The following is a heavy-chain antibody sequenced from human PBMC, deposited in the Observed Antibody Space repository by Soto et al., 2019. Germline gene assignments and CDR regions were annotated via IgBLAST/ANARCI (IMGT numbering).Heavy chain of an antibody. CDR3: ARVDDHIYGMDV. Sequence: SGPKLVNPTQTLTLTCTFSGLPLSTSGMCVSWIRQPPGKALEWLARIDWDDDKYYSTSLKTRLTISKDTSKNQVVLTMTNMDPVDTATYYCARVDDHIYGMDVWGQGTTVNVS. CDR1: GLPLSTSGMC. J-gene: IGHJ6*02. D-gene: IGHD2-21*01. CDR2: IDWDDDK. V-gene: IGHV2-70*11.